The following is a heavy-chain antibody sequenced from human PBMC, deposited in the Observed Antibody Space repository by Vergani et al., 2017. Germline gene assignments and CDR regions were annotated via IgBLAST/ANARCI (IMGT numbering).Heavy chain of an antibody. Sequence: QLQLQESGPGLVKPSQTLSLTCTVSGGSISSDDFYWSWIRQPPGKGLEWIGYIHYSGTTYCNSSLKSRVSMSVATSKKQFSLKMNSVTAADTAVYYCARGRIKFGIDYWGQGTLVTVSS. V-gene: IGHV4-30-4*01. D-gene: IGHD3-16*01. J-gene: IGHJ4*02. CDR3: ARGRIKFGIDY. CDR1: GGSISSDDFY. CDR2: IHYSGTT.